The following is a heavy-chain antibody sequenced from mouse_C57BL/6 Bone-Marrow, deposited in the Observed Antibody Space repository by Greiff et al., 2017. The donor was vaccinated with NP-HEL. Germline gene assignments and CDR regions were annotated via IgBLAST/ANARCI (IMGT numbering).Heavy chain of an antibody. CDR1: GYTFTDYY. Sequence: VKVVESGAELVRPGASVKLSCKASGYTFTDYYINWVKQRPGQGLEWIARIYPGSGNTYYNEKFKGKATLTAEKSSSTAYMQLSSLTSEDSAVYFCAREGIPGSHWYFDVWGTGTTVTVSS. CDR3: AREGIPGSHWYFDV. J-gene: IGHJ1*03. V-gene: IGHV1-76*01. D-gene: IGHD1-1*01. CDR2: IYPGSGNT.